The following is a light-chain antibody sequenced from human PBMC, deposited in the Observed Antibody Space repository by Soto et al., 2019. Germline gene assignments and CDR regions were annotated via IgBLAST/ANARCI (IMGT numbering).Light chain of an antibody. Sequence: DIQMAQSPSTLSGSVGDRVAITCRGSQTISSWLAWYQQKPGKAPKLLIYAASSLQSGVPSRFSGSGSGTDFTLTISSLQPEDFATYYCQQSYSTPPWTFGQGTKVDIK. CDR2: AAS. J-gene: IGKJ1*01. CDR3: QQSYSTPPWT. V-gene: IGKV1-39*01. CDR1: QTISSW.